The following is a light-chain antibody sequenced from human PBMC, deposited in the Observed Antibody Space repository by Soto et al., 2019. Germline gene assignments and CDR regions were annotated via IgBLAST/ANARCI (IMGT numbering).Light chain of an antibody. CDR2: GAS. V-gene: IGKV3-20*01. Sequence: EMVLTQSPGTLSFAPGERATLSCRASQSVSSSYLAWYQQKPGQAPRLLIYGASSRATGIPDRFSGSGSGTDFTLTSSRLEPEDFAVYYCQQYATSPRTFGQGTKVDIK. CDR3: QQYATSPRT. CDR1: QSVSSSY. J-gene: IGKJ1*01.